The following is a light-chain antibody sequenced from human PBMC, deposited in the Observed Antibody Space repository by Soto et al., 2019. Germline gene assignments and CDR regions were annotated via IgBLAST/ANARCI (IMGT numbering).Light chain of an antibody. CDR1: SSNIGAGYD. CDR3: QSYDSSLSGV. Sequence: QSVLTQPPSVSGAPGQRVTISCTGSSSNIGAGYDVHWYQQLPGTAPKLLIYGNSNRPSGVPDRFSGSKSGTSAPLAITGLQAEDEADYYCQSYDSSLSGVFGTGTKLTVL. J-gene: IGLJ1*01. V-gene: IGLV1-40*01. CDR2: GNS.